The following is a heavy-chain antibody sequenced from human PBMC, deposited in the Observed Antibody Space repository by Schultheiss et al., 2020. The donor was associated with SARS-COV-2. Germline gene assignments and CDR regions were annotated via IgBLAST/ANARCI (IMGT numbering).Heavy chain of an antibody. J-gene: IGHJ6*02. Sequence: SETLSLTCAVYGGSFSGYYWSWIRQPPGKGLEWIGEINHSGSTYYNPSLKSRVTISVDTSNNTAYLQWGSLKASDTAIYYCARRCWGCWHGMDVWGQGAAVTVSS. CDR1: GGSFSGYY. V-gene: IGHV4-34*01. CDR3: ARRCWGCWHGMDV. D-gene: IGHD3-16*01. CDR2: INHSGST.